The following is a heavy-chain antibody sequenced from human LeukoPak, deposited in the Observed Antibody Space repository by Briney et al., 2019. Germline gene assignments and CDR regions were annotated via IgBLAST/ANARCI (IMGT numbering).Heavy chain of an antibody. CDR3: ARKSGAYDY. CDR1: GFTFSNYG. D-gene: IGHD6-25*01. CDR2: IWYDGINK. V-gene: IGHV3-33*01. Sequence: PGRSLRLSCAASGFTFSNYGMHWVRQAPGKGLEWVAVIWYDGINKYYADSVKGRFTISRDSSKNTVYLQMNSLRAEDTAVYYCARKSGAYDYWDQGTLVTVSS. J-gene: IGHJ4*02.